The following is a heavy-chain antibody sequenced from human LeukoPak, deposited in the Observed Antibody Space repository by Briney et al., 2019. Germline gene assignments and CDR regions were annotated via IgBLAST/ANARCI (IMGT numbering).Heavy chain of an antibody. Sequence: PGGSLRLSCAASGFTFSSYAMSWVRQAPGKGLEWVSTISGSGAYTYYADSVKGRFTISRDNSKNTLYLQMKSLRAEDTAVYYCAKYFASGSYYKLPHWGQGTLVTVSS. CDR2: ISGSGAYT. V-gene: IGHV3-23*01. J-gene: IGHJ1*01. CDR1: GFTFSSYA. CDR3: AKYFASGSYYKLPH. D-gene: IGHD3-10*01.